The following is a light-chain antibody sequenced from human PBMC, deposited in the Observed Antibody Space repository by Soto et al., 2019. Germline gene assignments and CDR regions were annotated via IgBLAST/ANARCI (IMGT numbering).Light chain of an antibody. Sequence: QSALTQPASVSGSPGQSITISCTGTSSDIGSYSLVSWYQHHPGKAPKLTIYDISKRPSGVSNRFSAPKSGNTAALTISGLQAEDEADYYCCSYAGGSTTYVFGTGTKVTVL. CDR1: SSDIGSYSL. CDR3: CSYAGGSTTYV. V-gene: IGLV2-23*02. J-gene: IGLJ1*01. CDR2: DIS.